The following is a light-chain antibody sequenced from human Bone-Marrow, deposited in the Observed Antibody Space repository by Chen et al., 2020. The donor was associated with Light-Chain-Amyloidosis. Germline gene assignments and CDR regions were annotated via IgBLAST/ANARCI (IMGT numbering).Light chain of an antibody. V-gene: IGLV3-21*02. Sequence: SYVLTQPSSVSVAPGQTATIACGGNNIGSTSVHWYQLTPGQAPLLVVYDDSDRPSGIPERLSGCNSGNTATLTISRVEAGDEADYYCQVWDRSSDRPVFGGGTKLTVL. CDR3: QVWDRSSDRPV. J-gene: IGLJ3*02. CDR1: NIGSTS. CDR2: DDS.